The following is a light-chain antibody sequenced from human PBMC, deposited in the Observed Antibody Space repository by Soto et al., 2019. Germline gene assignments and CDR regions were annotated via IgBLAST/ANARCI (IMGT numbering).Light chain of an antibody. Sequence: DIVMXQSPXSGDGYMGEGATIKWKSSQGVLYSSNNKNYLACYQQKPGQPPKLLLYWASTRESGVPDRFSGSGSGTDFTLPISSLQAEDVAVYYCQQYYSTPSLTFGGGTKVDI. V-gene: IGKV4-1*01. CDR1: QGVLYSSNNKNY. CDR3: QQYYSTPSLT. CDR2: WAS. J-gene: IGKJ4*01.